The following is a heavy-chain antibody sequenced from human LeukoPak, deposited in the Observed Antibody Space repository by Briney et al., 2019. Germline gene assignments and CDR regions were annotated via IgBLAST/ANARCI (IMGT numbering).Heavy chain of an antibody. CDR3: AKGYCSDTNCQTRLGLDH. CDR2: ISVSGTYT. Sequence: QPGGSLRLSCAASGFTFSSYAMSWVRQAPGKGLEWVSSISVSGTYTYYADSVKGRFTISRDNSKNTLYLQMNSLRAEDTAVYYCAKGYCSDTNCQTRLGLDHWGQGTLVTVSS. CDR1: GFTFSSYA. D-gene: IGHD2-15*01. J-gene: IGHJ4*02. V-gene: IGHV3-23*01.